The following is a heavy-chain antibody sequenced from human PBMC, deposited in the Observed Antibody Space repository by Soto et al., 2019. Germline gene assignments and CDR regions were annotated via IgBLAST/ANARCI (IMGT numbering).Heavy chain of an antibody. CDR1: GLSFNDYA. V-gene: IGHV3-64D*06. D-gene: IGHD3-10*01. Sequence: GGSRRLSCSASGLSFNDYAMHWVRQATGKGLQYVSSISSDGGTTYYADSVKGRFTISRDNSKNTIYLRMSSLRVEDTAVYYCVKDRFVNYWGQGALVTVYS. CDR3: VKDRFVNY. J-gene: IGHJ4*02. CDR2: ISSDGGTT.